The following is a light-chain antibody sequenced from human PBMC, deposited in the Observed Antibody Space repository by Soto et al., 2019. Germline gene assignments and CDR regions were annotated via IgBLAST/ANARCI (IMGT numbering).Light chain of an antibody. CDR1: QSVSSN. J-gene: IGKJ2*01. Sequence: EVVMTQSPATLSVSPGERATLPCRASQSVSSNLAWYQQKPGQAPRLLISSASIRATGIPARFSGSGSGTECTLTISSLQSEDFAIYYCQKYDEWPFTFGQGTKLEIK. CDR3: QKYDEWPFT. V-gene: IGKV3D-15*01. CDR2: SAS.